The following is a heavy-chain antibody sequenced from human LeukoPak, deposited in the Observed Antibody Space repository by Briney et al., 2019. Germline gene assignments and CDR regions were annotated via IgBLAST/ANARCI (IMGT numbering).Heavy chain of an antibody. CDR2: IYYSGST. CDR3: ARVRVDTAMVATYYFDY. V-gene: IGHV4-59*01. Sequence: SETLSLTCTVSGGSISSYYWSWIRQPPGEGLEWIGYIYYSGSTNYNPSLKSRVTISVDTSKNQFSLKLSSVTAADTAVYYCARVRVDTAMVATYYFDYWGQGTLVTVSS. J-gene: IGHJ4*02. CDR1: GGSISSYY. D-gene: IGHD5-18*01.